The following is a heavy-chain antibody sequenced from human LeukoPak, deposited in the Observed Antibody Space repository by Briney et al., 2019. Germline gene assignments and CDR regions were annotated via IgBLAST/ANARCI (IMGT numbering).Heavy chain of an antibody. CDR1: GYTFTSYY. J-gene: IGHJ4*02. CDR3: ARDSGKLELRYYFDY. CDR2: INPSGGST. D-gene: IGHD1-7*01. V-gene: IGHV1-46*01. Sequence: ASVKVSCKASGYTFTSYYMHWVRQAPGQGLEWMGIINPSGGSTSYAQKFQGRVTITRDMSTSTVYMELSSLRSEDTAVYYCARDSGKLELRYYFDYWGQGTRVTVSS.